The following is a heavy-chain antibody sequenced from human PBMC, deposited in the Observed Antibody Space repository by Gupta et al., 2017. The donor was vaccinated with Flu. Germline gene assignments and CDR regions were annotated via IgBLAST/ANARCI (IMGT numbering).Heavy chain of an antibody. J-gene: IGHJ4*02. D-gene: IGHD6-19*01. Sequence: EVQLVESGGGLVKPGGSLKLAWVASGFTFNNYRMNWVRQAPGKGLEWVSAISTSSDYLYYADSVKGRFTISRDNAKNSLYLEMNGLRAEDTAVYYCARPLGSGWYEYSFDSWGQGTLVTVSS. CDR2: ISTSSDYL. CDR1: GFTFNNYR. V-gene: IGHV3-21*01. CDR3: ARPLGSGWYEYSFDS.